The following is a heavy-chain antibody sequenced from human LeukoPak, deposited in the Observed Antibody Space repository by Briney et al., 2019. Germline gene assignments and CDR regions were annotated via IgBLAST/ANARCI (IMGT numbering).Heavy chain of an antibody. V-gene: IGHV3-9*01. CDR2: ISWNSGSI. CDR1: GFSFDNYA. CDR3: AKDTSGWDKYYYFDY. D-gene: IGHD6-19*01. Sequence: GGSLRLSCAASGFSFDNYAMHWVRHTPGKGLEWVSGISWNSGSIAYADSVKGRFTISRDNAKNSLHLQMNSLRAEDTALYYCAKDTSGWDKYYYFDYWGQGTLVTVSS. J-gene: IGHJ4*02.